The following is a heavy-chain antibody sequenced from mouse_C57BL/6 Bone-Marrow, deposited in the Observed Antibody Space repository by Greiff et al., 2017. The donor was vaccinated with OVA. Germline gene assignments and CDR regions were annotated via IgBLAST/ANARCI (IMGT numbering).Heavy chain of an antibody. CDR1: GFNIKDDY. Sequence: EVKLQESGAELVRPGASVKLSCTASGFNIKDDYMHWVKQRPEQGLEWIGWIDPENGDTEYASKFQGKATITADTSSNTAYLQLSSLTSEDTAVYYCTPLLLRSSHPGYFDVWGTGTTVTVSS. V-gene: IGHV14-4*01. J-gene: IGHJ1*03. CDR3: TPLLLRSSHPGYFDV. CDR2: IDPENGDT. D-gene: IGHD1-1*01.